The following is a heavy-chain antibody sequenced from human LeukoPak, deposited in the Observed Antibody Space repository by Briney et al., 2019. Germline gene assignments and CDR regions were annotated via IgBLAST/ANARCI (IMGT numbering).Heavy chain of an antibody. V-gene: IGHV3-74*01. CDR1: GFTFSRYY. J-gene: IGHJ4*02. CDR2: INSDGSST. D-gene: IGHD6-13*01. CDR3: TRVFVGDEYSSSGY. Sequence: GGSLRLSYAASGFTFSRYYMHLLRQAPGTGLVWVSRINSDGSSTTYADSVKGRFTISRDNAKNTLYLQMNSLKVEDTAVYYCTRVFVGDEYSSSGYWGQRTLVTVSS.